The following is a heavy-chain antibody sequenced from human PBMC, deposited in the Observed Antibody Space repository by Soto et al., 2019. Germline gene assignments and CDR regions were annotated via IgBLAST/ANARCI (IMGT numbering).Heavy chain of an antibody. CDR3: AKDGGSVCSGGTCYFQAPDY. Sequence: PGGSLRLSCAASGFTFSSYAMGWVRQAPGKGLEWVSGIDGSGRNTYYADSVKGRFTISRDNSKNTLSVQMDSLRVEDTALYYCAKDGGSVCSGGTCYFQAPDYWGQGTLVTVSS. V-gene: IGHV3-23*01. J-gene: IGHJ4*02. D-gene: IGHD2-8*02. CDR1: GFTFSSYA. CDR2: IDGSGRNT.